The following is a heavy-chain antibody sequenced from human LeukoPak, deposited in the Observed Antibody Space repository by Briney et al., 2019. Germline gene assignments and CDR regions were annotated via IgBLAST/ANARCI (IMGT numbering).Heavy chain of an antibody. Sequence: PGGSLRLSXAASGFTFSSYSMNWVRQAPGKGLEWVSYISSRSSTIYYADSVNGRCTISIDNAKNPLYLQMNSLRAEDTAVYYCGRDSNYYDSSGYPIDYWGQGTLVTVSS. CDR1: GFTFSSYS. CDR2: ISSRSSTI. CDR3: GRDSNYYDSSGYPIDY. V-gene: IGHV3-48*01. D-gene: IGHD3-22*01. J-gene: IGHJ4*02.